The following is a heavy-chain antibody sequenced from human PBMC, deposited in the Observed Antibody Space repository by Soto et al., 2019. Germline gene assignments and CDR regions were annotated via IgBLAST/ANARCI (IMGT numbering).Heavy chain of an antibody. D-gene: IGHD1-7*01. J-gene: IGHJ3*02. CDR3: AKVGNWNYPGAFDI. CDR1: GFTFDDYA. V-gene: IGHV3-9*01. Sequence: GGSLRLSCAASGFTFDDYAMHWVRQAPGKGLEWVSGISWNSGSIGYADSVKGRFTISRDNAKNSLYLQMNSLRAEDTALYYCAKVGNWNYPGAFDIWGQGTMVTVSS. CDR2: ISWNSGSI.